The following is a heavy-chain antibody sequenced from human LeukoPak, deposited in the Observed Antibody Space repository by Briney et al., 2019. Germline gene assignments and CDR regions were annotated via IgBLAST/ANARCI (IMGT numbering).Heavy chain of an antibody. CDR2: INHSGST. V-gene: IGHV4-34*01. Sequence: SETLSLTCAVYGGSFSGYYWSWIRQPPGKGLEWIGEINHSGSTNYNPSLKSRVTISVDTSKNQFSLKLSSVTAADTAVYYCARDGGRSYWYFDLWGRGTLVTVSS. D-gene: IGHD5-24*01. CDR3: ARDGGRSYWYFDL. J-gene: IGHJ2*01. CDR1: GGSFSGYY.